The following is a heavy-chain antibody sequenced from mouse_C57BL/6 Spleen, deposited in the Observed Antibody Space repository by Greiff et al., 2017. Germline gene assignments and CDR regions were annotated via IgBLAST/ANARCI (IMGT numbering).Heavy chain of an antibody. CDR1: GYTFTSYW. Sequence: VQLQQPGAELVKPGASVTLSCTASGYTFTSYWMHWVKQRPGQGLEWIGMIRPNSGSTNYNEKFKSKATLTVDKASSPAYMQLSSLTSEDSAVYYCARSLITTVVSTDYWGQGTTLTVSS. CDR2: IRPNSGST. CDR3: ARSLITTVVSTDY. D-gene: IGHD1-1*01. J-gene: IGHJ2*01. V-gene: IGHV1-64*01.